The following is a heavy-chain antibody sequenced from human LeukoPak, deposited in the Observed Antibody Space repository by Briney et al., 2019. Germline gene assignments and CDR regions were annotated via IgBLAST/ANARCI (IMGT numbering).Heavy chain of an antibody. Sequence: GGSLRLSCAASGFLFCCHAMVWIRQAPGKGLECVSSIHSSATYITYADSVRGRFTISRYNDKNSLFLDMNDLRAEDTAVYYCARAAIGVAFFDSWGQGTLVAVSS. D-gene: IGHD3-10*01. V-gene: IGHV3-21*06. CDR3: ARAAIGVAFFDS. J-gene: IGHJ4*02. CDR2: IHSSATYI. CDR1: GFLFCCHA.